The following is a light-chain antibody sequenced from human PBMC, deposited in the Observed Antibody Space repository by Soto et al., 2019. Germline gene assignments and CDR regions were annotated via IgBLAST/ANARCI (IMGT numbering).Light chain of an antibody. CDR1: QSISSW. J-gene: IGKJ1*01. CDR3: QQYNSYPGT. Sequence: DIQMTQSPSTLSASVGDRVTITCRASQSISSWLAWYQQKPGKALKFLIYKASSLESGVPSRFRGSGSGTEFTLTISSLQPDDFATYYCQQYNSYPGTFGQGTKVEIK. CDR2: KAS. V-gene: IGKV1-5*03.